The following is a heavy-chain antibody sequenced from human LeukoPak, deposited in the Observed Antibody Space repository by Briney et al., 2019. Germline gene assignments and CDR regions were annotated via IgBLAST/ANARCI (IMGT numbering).Heavy chain of an antibody. J-gene: IGHJ3*02. Sequence: PGGSLRLSCAASGFTFSSYGMSWVRQAPGKGLEWISAISGSGGSTYYADSVKGRFTISRDNAKNSLYLQMNSLRAEDTAVYYCASELPYYYLWAFDIWGQGTMVTVSS. CDR1: GFTFSSYG. CDR3: ASELPYYYLWAFDI. V-gene: IGHV3-23*01. CDR2: ISGSGGST. D-gene: IGHD3-3*01.